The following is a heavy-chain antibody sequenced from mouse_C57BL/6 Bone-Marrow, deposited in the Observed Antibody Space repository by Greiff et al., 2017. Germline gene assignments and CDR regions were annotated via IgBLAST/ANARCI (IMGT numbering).Heavy chain of an antibody. V-gene: IGHV1-63*01. CDR3: ARRERGNQEPWFAY. D-gene: IGHD2-1*01. CDR2: IYPGGGYT. CDR1: GYTFTNYW. Sequence: QVQLQQSGAELVRPGTSVKMSCKASGYTFTNYWIGWAKQRPGHGLEWIGDIYPGGGYTNYNEKFKGKATLTADKSSSTAYMQFSSLTSEDSAIYYCARRERGNQEPWFAYWGQGTLVTVSA. J-gene: IGHJ3*01.